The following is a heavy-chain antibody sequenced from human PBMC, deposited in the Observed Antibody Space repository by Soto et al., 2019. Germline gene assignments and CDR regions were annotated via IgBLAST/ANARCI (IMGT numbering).Heavy chain of an antibody. CDR3: VRTSLVVAAATLEDY. V-gene: IGHV3-74*01. CDR1: GFTFSSYW. CDR2: INSDGSST. D-gene: IGHD2-15*01. J-gene: IGHJ4*02. Sequence: EVQLVESGGGLVQPGGSLRLSCAASGFTFSSYWMHWVRQAPGKRLVWVSRINSDGSSTSYADSVKGRFTISRDNAKNTLYLQMNSLRAEDTAVYYCVRTSLVVAAATLEDYWGQGTLVTVSS.